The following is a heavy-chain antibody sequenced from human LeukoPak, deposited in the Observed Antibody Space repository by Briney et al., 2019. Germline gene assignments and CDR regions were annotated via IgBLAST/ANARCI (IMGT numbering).Heavy chain of an antibody. CDR2: ISSNGGRT. J-gene: IGHJ3*02. Sequence: GGSLRLSCSASGFTFSTYAMHWVRQAPGKGLEYVSGISSNGGRTYYADCVKGRLTISRDNSKNRLYLQMSSLRVEDTAVYYCVKDHDWGAFHIWGQGTMVTVSS. CDR1: GFTFSTYA. V-gene: IGHV3-64D*06. D-gene: IGHD7-27*01. CDR3: VKDHDWGAFHI.